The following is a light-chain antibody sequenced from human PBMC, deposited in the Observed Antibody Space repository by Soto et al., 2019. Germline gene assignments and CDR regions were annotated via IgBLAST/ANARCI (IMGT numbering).Light chain of an antibody. CDR3: QSYDSSLSGSTVV. J-gene: IGLJ2*01. V-gene: IGLV1-40*01. CDR2: GNS. Sequence: QSVLTQPPSVSGAPGQRVTISCTGRSSNIGAGYDVHWYQQLPGTAPKLLIYGNSNRPSGVPDRFSGSKSGTSASLAITGLQAEDEADYYGQSYDSSLSGSTVVFGGGTKLTVL. CDR1: SSNIGAGYD.